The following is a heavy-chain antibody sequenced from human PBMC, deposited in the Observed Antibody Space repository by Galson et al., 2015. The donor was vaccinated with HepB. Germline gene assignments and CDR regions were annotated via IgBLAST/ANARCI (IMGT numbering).Heavy chain of an antibody. Sequence: SLRLSCAASGFRFSTYGMHWVRQAPGKGLEWVAVIWNDGINKFYADSVKGRFTISRENGKNSLYLQMNSLRAGDTAVYYCARAVAGSTGFDYWGQGTLVTVSS. CDR2: IWNDGINK. V-gene: IGHV3-33*01. CDR3: ARAVAGSTGFDY. D-gene: IGHD6-19*01. J-gene: IGHJ4*02. CDR1: GFRFSTYG.